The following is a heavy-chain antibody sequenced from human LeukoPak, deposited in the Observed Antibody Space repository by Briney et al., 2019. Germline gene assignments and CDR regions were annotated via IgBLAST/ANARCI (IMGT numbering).Heavy chain of an antibody. CDR2: IGGSGGST. CDR3: AKVTNWYSGSLDY. V-gene: IGHV3-23*01. CDR1: GFTFSSYA. J-gene: IGHJ4*02. D-gene: IGHD1-26*01. Sequence: GGSLRLSCAASGFTFSSYAMSWVRQAPGKGLEWVSAIGGSGGSTYYADSVKGRFTISRDNSKNTLYLQMNSLRAEDTAVYYCAKVTNWYSGSLDYWGQGTLVTVSS.